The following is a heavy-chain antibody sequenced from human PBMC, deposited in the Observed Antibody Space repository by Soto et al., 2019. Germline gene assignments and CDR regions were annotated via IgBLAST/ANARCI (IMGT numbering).Heavy chain of an antibody. D-gene: IGHD6-6*01. CDR1: GDSVSSNSAA. CDR3: EREPDRMGIAARPAHYYYGMDV. V-gene: IGHV6-1*01. CDR2: TYYRSKWYN. Sequence: SQTLSLTFAISGDSVSSNSAAWNWIRQSPSRGLEWLGRTYYRSKWYNDYAVSVKSRITINPDTSKNQFSLQLNSVTPEDTAVYYFEREPDRMGIAARPAHYYYGMDVWGQGTTVTVSS. J-gene: IGHJ6*02.